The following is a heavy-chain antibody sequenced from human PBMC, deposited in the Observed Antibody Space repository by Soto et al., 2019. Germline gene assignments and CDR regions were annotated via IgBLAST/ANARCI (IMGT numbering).Heavy chain of an antibody. CDR1: GGSISSYY. Sequence: SETLSLTCTVSGGSISSYYWSWIRQPPGKGLEWIGYIYYSGSTNYNPSLKSRVTISVDTSKNQFSLKLSSVTAADTAVYYCARELMVRGVNYYYYGMDVWGQGTTVTVSS. V-gene: IGHV4-59*01. CDR2: IYYSGST. J-gene: IGHJ6*02. CDR3: ARELMVRGVNYYYYGMDV. D-gene: IGHD3-10*01.